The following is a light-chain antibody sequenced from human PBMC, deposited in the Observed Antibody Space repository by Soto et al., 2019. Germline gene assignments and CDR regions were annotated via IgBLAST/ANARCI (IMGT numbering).Light chain of an antibody. Sequence: QSVLTQPASVSASPGQSITISCTGTSSDVGSYDLVSWYPQHPGKAPNLMIYEVTKRPSGVSNRFSDSKSGNTASLTISGLQAEDEADYYCCSYAGGSALVVFGRETEVTVL. V-gene: IGLV2-23*02. CDR2: EVT. CDR3: CSYAGGSALVV. CDR1: SSDVGSYDL. J-gene: IGLJ2*01.